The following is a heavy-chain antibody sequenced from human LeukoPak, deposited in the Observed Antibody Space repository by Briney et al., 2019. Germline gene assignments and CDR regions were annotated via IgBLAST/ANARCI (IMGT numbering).Heavy chain of an antibody. CDR3: ARDELWLGLDY. J-gene: IGHJ4*02. V-gene: IGHV3-21*01. CDR1: GFTVSSYS. D-gene: IGHD5-18*01. CDR2: ISSSSYI. Sequence: GGSLRLSCAASGFTVSSYSMNWVRQAPGKGLEWVSSISSSSYIYYADSVKGRFTISRDNAKNSLYLQMNSLRAEDTAVYYCARDELWLGLDYWGQGTLVTVSS.